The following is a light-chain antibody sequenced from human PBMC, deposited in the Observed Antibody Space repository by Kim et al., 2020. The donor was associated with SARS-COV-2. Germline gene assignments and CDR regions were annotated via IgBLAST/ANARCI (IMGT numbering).Light chain of an antibody. CDR3: QQYGSSLLT. J-gene: IGKJ4*01. Sequence: EIVLTQSPGTLSLSPGERATPSCRASQSVSSSYFAWYQQKPGQAPRLLIYGASSRATGIPDRFSGSGSGTDFTLTISRLEPEDFAVYYCQQYGSSLLTFGGGTKVDIK. CDR1: QSVSSSY. V-gene: IGKV3-20*01. CDR2: GAS.